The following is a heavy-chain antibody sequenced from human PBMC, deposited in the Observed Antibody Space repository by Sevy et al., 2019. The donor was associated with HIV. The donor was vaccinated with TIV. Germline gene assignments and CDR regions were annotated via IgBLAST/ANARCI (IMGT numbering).Heavy chain of an antibody. D-gene: IGHD2-21*02. Sequence: ASVKVSYKASGYTFTSYGISWVRQAPGQGLEWMGWISAYNGNTNFAQKLQGRVTMTTDTSTSTAYMELRSLRSDDTAVYYCAREGAYGGGDCPDAFDIWGQGTMVTVSS. J-gene: IGHJ3*02. V-gene: IGHV1-18*04. CDR2: ISAYNGNT. CDR1: GYTFTSYG. CDR3: AREGAYGGGDCPDAFDI.